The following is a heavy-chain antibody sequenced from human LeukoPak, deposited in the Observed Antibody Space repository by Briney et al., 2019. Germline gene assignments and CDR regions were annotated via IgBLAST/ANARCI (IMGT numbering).Heavy chain of an antibody. CDR1: GFTFSSYA. CDR2: ISSSSSTI. Sequence: GGSLRLSCAASGFTFSSYAMSWVRQAPGKGLEWVSYISSSSSTIYYADSVKGRFTISRDNAKNSLYLQMNSLRAEDTAVYYCARDSGTVKIQLWLNYFDYWGQGTLVTVSS. J-gene: IGHJ4*02. V-gene: IGHV3-48*04. CDR3: ARDSGTVKIQLWLNYFDY. D-gene: IGHD5-18*01.